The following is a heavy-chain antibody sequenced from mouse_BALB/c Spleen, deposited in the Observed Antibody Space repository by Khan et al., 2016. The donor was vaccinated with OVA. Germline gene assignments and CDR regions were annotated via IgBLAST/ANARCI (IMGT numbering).Heavy chain of an antibody. V-gene: IGHV1S22*01. CDR1: GYTFTSYW. CDR2: IYPGSGST. CDR3: TRGGYYGKSLFAY. J-gene: IGHJ3*01. Sequence: LQQPGSELVRPGASVKLSCKASGYTFTSYWMHWVKQRHGQGLEWIGNIYPGSGSTNYDEMFKSKGTLTVDTSSSTAYMHPSSLTSEDSAVYYCTRGGYYGKSLFAYWGQGTLVTVSA. D-gene: IGHD2-1*01.